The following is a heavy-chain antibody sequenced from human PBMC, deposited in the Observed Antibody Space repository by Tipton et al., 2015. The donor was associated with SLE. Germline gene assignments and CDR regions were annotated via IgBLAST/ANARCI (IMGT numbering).Heavy chain of an antibody. CDR3: ARGGNYDFFRSPHAYFDY. CDR1: GASISSFSYY. J-gene: IGHJ4*02. D-gene: IGHD3-3*01. Sequence: TLSLTCTVSGASISSFSYYWGWIRQPPGKGLEWIGNMYYTGSTYYNPSLKSRVTISVDTSKNQFSLKLSSVTAADTAVYYCARGGNYDFFRSPHAYFDYWGQGTLVTVPP. V-gene: IGHV4-39*07. CDR2: MYYTGST.